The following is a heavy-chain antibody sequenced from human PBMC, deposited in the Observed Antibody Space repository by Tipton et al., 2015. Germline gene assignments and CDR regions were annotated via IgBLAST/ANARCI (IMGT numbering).Heavy chain of an antibody. CDR2: INPDGSGE. V-gene: IGHV3-7*04. J-gene: IGHJ5*02. Sequence: SLRLSCAASGFTFSTAWMHWVRQAPGKGLEWVANINPDGSGEFYVDSMKGRFTISRDNDKNSLFLQMNSLRAEDTAVYYCSRGYDWHFDRWGQGTLVIVSS. CDR1: GFTFSTAW. D-gene: IGHD3-9*01. CDR3: SRGYDWHFDR.